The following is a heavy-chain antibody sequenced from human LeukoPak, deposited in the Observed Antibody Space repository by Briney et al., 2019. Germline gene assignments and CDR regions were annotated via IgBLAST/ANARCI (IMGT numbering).Heavy chain of an antibody. CDR2: IIPIFGTA. J-gene: IGHJ5*02. V-gene: IGHV1-69*13. D-gene: IGHD6-13*01. CDR3: ASKIAAAGLNWFDP. CDR1: GGTLSSYA. Sequence: ASVKVSCKASGGTLSSYAISWVRQAPGQGLEWMGGIIPIFGTANYAQKFQGRVTITADESTSTAYMELSSLRSEDTAVYYCASKIAAAGLNWFDPWGQGTLVTVSS.